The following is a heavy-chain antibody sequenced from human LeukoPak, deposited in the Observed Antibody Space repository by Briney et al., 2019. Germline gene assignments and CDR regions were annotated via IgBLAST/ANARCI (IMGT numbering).Heavy chain of an antibody. Sequence: PSETLSLTCAVYGGSFSGYYWSWLRQPPGKGLEWIGEINHSGSTNYNPSLKGRVTITVDTSKNQFSLTLSSVTAADTAVYYCARGPYCSSTICYGSWFDPWGQGTLVTVSS. CDR1: GGSFSGYY. D-gene: IGHD2-2*01. CDR2: INHSGST. V-gene: IGHV4-34*01. CDR3: ARGPYCSSTICYGSWFDP. J-gene: IGHJ5*02.